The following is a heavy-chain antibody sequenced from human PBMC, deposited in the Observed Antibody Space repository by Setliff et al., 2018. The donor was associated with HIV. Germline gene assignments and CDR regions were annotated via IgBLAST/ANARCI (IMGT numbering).Heavy chain of an antibody. D-gene: IGHD2-2*01. CDR3: ARAAPYCTRTSCLDY. Sequence: PGGSLRLSCAASGFTFSTYWMHWVRQAPGKGLVWVSRINSDGSTTSYADSVKGRFTISRDNAKNTLYLQMNSLRAEDTAVYYCARAAPYCTRTSCLDYWGQGTLVTVSS. CDR1: GFTFSTYW. V-gene: IGHV3-74*01. J-gene: IGHJ4*02. CDR2: INSDGSTT.